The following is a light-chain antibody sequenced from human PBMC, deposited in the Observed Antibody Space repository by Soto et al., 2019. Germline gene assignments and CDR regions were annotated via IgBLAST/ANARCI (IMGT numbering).Light chain of an antibody. V-gene: IGKV3-20*01. CDR1: QSVSTSY. Sequence: DMVLPQSPSTLSLSPGDRATLSCRAIQSVSTSYLAWYQQKPGQAPRLLIYGASSRATGIPDRFSGSGSGTDFTLTISGLEPEHFAVYYCQQYGNSRGTFGQGTKVDIK. CDR3: QQYGNSRGT. CDR2: GAS. J-gene: IGKJ1*01.